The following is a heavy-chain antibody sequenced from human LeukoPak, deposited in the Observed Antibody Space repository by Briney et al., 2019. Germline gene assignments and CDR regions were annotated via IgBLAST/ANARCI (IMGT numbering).Heavy chain of an antibody. CDR1: GGSISSYY. V-gene: IGHV4-4*07. Sequence: SSETLSLTCTVSGGSISSYYWSWIRQPAGKGLEWIGRIYASGSTNYNPSLKSRVTISVDTSKNQFSLKLSSVTAADTAVYYCARTRTTLYYYYYMDVWGKGTTVTVSS. D-gene: IGHD4-11*01. CDR2: IYASGST. J-gene: IGHJ6*03. CDR3: ARTRTTLYYYYYMDV.